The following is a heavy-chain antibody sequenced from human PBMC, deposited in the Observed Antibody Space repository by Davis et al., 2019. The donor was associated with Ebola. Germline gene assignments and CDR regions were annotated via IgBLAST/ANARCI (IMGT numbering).Heavy chain of an antibody. V-gene: IGHV4-34*01. J-gene: IGHJ4*02. Sequence: MPSETLSLTCAVYGGSFSGYYWSWIRQPPGKGLEWIGEINHSGSTNYNPSLKSRVTISVDTSKNQFSLKLSSVTAADTAVYYCARQDIVLMDWGQGTLVTVSS. CDR1: GGSFSGYY. CDR2: INHSGST. CDR3: ARQDIVLMD. D-gene: IGHD2-8*01.